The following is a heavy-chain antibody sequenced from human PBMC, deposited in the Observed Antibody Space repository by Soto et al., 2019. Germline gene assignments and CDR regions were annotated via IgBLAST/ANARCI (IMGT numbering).Heavy chain of an antibody. Sequence: PGGSLRLAGAASGFAFSSYGMHWVRQAPGNGLEWVAVISYDGSNKYYADSVKGRFTISRDNSKNTLYLQMNSLRAEDKAVYYCARDTRTYYDFWSGYLRVGMDVWGQGTTVTVSS. CDR3: ARDTRTYYDFWSGYLRVGMDV. CDR2: ISYDGSNK. V-gene: IGHV3-30*03. D-gene: IGHD3-3*01. J-gene: IGHJ6*02. CDR1: GFAFSSYG.